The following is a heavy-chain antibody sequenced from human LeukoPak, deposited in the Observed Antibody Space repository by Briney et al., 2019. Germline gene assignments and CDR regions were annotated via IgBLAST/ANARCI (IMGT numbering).Heavy chain of an antibody. D-gene: IGHD3-9*01. CDR1: GFTFSSYA. CDR3: AKLDYDILTGPSY. J-gene: IGHJ4*02. V-gene: IGHV3-23*01. Sequence: GGSLRLSCAASGFTFSSYAMSWVRQAPGKGLEWVSAISGSGGSTYYADSVKGRFTISRDNSKNTPYLQMNSLRAEDTAVYYCAKLDYDILTGPSYWGQGTLVTVSS. CDR2: ISGSGGST.